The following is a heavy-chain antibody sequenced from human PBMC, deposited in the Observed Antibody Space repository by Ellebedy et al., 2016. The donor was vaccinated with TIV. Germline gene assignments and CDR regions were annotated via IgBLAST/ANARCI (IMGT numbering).Heavy chain of an antibody. Sequence: GSLRLSCAASGFTFSDYYMSWIRQPPGKGLEWIGSFYYGGSSYYSPSLKSRVTISVNTSRNEFSLKVTSVSAADTAVYYCARGEIYWGRGTLVTVSS. CDR1: GFTFSDYY. D-gene: IGHD5-24*01. CDR3: ARGEIY. J-gene: IGHJ4*02. V-gene: IGHV4-38-2*01. CDR2: FYYGGSS.